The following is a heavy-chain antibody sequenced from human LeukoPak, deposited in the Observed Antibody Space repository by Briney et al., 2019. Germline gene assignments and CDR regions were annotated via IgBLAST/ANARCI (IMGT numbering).Heavy chain of an antibody. CDR3: ARGLVVYATYYYYYMDV. Sequence: GGSLRLSCAASGFTFSTYSINWVRQAPGKGLEWVSSISSSGYVQDADSAKGRFTISRDNAKNSLYLQMDSLRAEDTAVYYCARGLVVYATYYYYYMDVWGQGTTVTVSS. D-gene: IGHD2-8*01. CDR2: ISSSGYV. J-gene: IGHJ6*03. V-gene: IGHV3-21*01. CDR1: GFTFSTYS.